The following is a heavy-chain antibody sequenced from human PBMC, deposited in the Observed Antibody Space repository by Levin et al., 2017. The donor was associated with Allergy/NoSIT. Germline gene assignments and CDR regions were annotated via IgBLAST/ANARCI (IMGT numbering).Heavy chain of an antibody. CDR1: GGSITNYY. D-gene: IGHD6-19*01. CDR2: IFYSGST. CDR3: ARRRPSSSWLVHGAFDI. V-gene: IGHV4-59*08. Sequence: ESLKISCTVSGGSITNYYWGWIRQPPGKGLEWIGYIFYSGSTNYNPSLNSRVTISVDTSKNQFSLKLNSVTAADTAVYYCARRRPSSSWLVHGAFDIWGQGTMVTVSS. J-gene: IGHJ3*02.